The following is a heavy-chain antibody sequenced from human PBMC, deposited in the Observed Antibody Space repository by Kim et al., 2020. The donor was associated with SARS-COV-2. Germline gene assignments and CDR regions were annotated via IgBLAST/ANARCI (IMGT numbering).Heavy chain of an antibody. D-gene: IGHD2-15*01. CDR3: AKDSRVTKGPVAATDYYYYYGMDV. CDR1: GFTFDDYA. Sequence: GRSLRLSCAASGFTFDDYAMHWVRQAPGKGLEWVSGISWNSGSIGYADSVKGRFTISRDNAKNSLYLQMNSLRAEDTALYYCAKDSRVTKGPVAATDYYYYYGMDVWGQGTTVTVSS. CDR2: ISWNSGSI. V-gene: IGHV3-9*01. J-gene: IGHJ6*02.